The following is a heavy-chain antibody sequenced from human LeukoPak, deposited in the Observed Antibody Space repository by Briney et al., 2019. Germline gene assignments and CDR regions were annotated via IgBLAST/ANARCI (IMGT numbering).Heavy chain of an antibody. CDR3: ARGGGGWYIDS. CDR1: GGSFSGYY. CDR2: INPRGST. J-gene: IGHJ4*02. D-gene: IGHD6-19*01. V-gene: IGHV4-34*01. Sequence: SETLSLTCAVYGGSFSGYYWSWIRQPPGKGLEWIGEINPRGSTNYNPSLKSRVTMSVDTSKNQFSLKLTSVTAADTAVYYCARGGGGWYIDSWGQGALVTVSP.